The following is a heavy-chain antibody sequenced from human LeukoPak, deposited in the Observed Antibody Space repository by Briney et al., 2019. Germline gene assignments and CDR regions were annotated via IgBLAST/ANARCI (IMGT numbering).Heavy chain of an antibody. V-gene: IGHV3-21*01. CDR2: ISSSSSYI. J-gene: IGHJ4*02. D-gene: IGHD3-22*01. CDR3: ARDGRENYYYDSSGYYIDY. CDR1: GFTFSSYS. Sequence: PGGSLRLSCAASGFTFSSYSMNWVRQAPGKGLEWVSSISSSSSYIYCADSVKGRFTISRDNAKNSLYLQMNSLRAEDTAVYYCARDGRENYYYDSSGYYIDYWGQGTLVTVSS.